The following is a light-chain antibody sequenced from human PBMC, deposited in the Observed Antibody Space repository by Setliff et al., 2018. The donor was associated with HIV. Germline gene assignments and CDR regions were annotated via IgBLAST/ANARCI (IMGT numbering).Light chain of an antibody. J-gene: IGLJ2*01. Sequence: SYELTQPPSVSVSPGQTARITCSAAALTKQYAYWYQQRPGQAPTLLIYKDTERPSGVPERFSGSSSGTTVTLTISGVQAADEADYYCQSADGTGTYRGFGGGTQLTVL. V-gene: IGLV3-25*03. CDR2: KDT. CDR1: ALTKQY. CDR3: QSADGTGTYRG.